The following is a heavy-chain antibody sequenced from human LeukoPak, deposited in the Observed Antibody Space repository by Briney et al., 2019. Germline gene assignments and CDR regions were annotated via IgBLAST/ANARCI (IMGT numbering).Heavy chain of an antibody. CDR1: GFTFSSYE. J-gene: IGHJ4*02. D-gene: IGHD6-13*01. CDR2: ISSSGSTI. V-gene: IGHV3-48*03. Sequence: GGSLRLSCAASGFTFSSYEMNWVRQAPGKGLEWVSYISSSGSTIYYADSVKGRFTISRDNSKNTLYLQMNSLRAEDTAVYYCAKLGTEQQLRTGPRPSREDYWGQGTLVTVSS. CDR3: AKLGTEQQLRTGPRPSREDY.